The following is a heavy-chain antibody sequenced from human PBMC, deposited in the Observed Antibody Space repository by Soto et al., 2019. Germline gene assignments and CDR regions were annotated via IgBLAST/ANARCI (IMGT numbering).Heavy chain of an antibody. CDR1: GFTFSSYD. J-gene: IGHJ6*02. D-gene: IGHD3-16*01. CDR3: ARDLGYGMDV. Sequence: ESGGGLVQPGGSLRLSCAASGFTFSSYDMHWVRQVTGKGLQWVSTIGTAGVTYYPGSVKGRFTISRENAKNSLYLQMNSLRAGDTAVYYCARDLGYGMDVWGQGTTVTVSS. V-gene: IGHV3-13*04. CDR2: IGTAGVT.